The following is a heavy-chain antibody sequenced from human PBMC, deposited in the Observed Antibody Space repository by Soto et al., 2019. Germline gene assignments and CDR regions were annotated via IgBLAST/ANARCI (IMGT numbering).Heavy chain of an antibody. CDR3: ARSQYSSSWGYYYYYGMDV. D-gene: IGHD6-13*01. CDR1: GGSISSYY. CDR2: IYTSGST. V-gene: IGHV4-4*07. J-gene: IGHJ6*02. Sequence: SETLSLTCTVSGGSISSYYWSWIRQPAGKGLEWIGRIYTSGSTNYNPSLKSLVTMSVDTSKNQFSLKLSSVTAADTAVYYCARSQYSSSWGYYYYYGMDVWGQGTTVTVSS.